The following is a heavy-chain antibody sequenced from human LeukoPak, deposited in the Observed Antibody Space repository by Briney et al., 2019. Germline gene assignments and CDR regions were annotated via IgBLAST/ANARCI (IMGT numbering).Heavy chain of an antibody. D-gene: IGHD6-13*01. CDR3: AKGTTAGGTYYFDY. Sequence: PGGSLRLSCAASGFTFSNYAMGWVRQAPGKGLEWISAISGGGGSTYYADSVKGRFTISRDNSKNTLSLQMNSLTAEDSAIYYCAKGTTAGGTYYFDYWGQGTLVAVSS. CDR1: GFTFSNYA. V-gene: IGHV3-23*01. CDR2: ISGGGGST. J-gene: IGHJ4*02.